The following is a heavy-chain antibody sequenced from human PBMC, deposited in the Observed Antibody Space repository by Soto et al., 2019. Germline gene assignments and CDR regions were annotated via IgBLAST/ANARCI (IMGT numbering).Heavy chain of an antibody. V-gene: IGHV1-18*01. CDR2: ISAYNGNT. CDR1: GYTFTSYG. D-gene: IGHD3-3*01. CDR3: ARDGYDFRSASSAPVNWFDP. J-gene: IGHJ5*02. Sequence: ASVKVSCKASGYTFTSYGISWVREAPGQGLEWMGWISAYNGNTNYAQKLQGRVTMTTDTSTSTAYMELRSLRSDDTAVYYCARDGYDFRSASSAPVNWFDPWGQGTLVTVSS.